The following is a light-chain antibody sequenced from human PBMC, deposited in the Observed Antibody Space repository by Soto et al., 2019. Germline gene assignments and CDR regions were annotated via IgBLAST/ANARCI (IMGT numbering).Light chain of an antibody. J-gene: IGLJ3*02. V-gene: IGLV2-8*01. CDR2: EVT. CDR1: SSDVGAYNY. Sequence: QSALTQPPSASGSPGQSVTISCTGTSSDVGAYNYVSWYQQQAGKATKLMIYEVTQPPSGVPDRFSGYKSANTASLTVSGLQAEDAAYYYCSSFACSNAWVFGGGTKLTVL. CDR3: SSFACSNAWV.